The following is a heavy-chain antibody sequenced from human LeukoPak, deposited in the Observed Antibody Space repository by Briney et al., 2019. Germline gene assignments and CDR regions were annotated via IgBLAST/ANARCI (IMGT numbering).Heavy chain of an antibody. CDR1: GFTFSSYA. Sequence: GGSLRLSCAASGFTFSSYAMSWVRQAPGKGLEWVSAISGSGGSTYYADSVKGRFTISRDNAKNSLYLQMNSLRAEDTAVYYCARGRALLEWFPTYYFDYWGQGTLVTVSS. CDR2: ISGSGGST. D-gene: IGHD3-3*01. CDR3: ARGRALLEWFPTYYFDY. J-gene: IGHJ4*02. V-gene: IGHV3-23*01.